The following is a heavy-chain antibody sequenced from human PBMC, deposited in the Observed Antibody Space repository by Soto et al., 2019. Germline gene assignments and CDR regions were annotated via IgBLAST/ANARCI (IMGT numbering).Heavy chain of an antibody. CDR1: GYRCVGYW. Sequence: PGQALQVSNKGSGYRCVGYWSHRMRQMTAKGLERLGIIYPGDSDTRYSPSFQGQVTISADKSISTAYLQWSSLKASDAAMYYCASARTYYAILTGYYTNYYFDYWGQGTLVTVSS. CDR3: ASARTYYAILTGYYTNYYFDY. V-gene: IGHV5-51*01. J-gene: IGHJ4*02. CDR2: IYPGDSDT. D-gene: IGHD3-9*01.